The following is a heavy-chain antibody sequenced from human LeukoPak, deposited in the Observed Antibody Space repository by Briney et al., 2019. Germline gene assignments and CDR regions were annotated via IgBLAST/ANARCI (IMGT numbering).Heavy chain of an antibody. Sequence: SQTLSLTCTVSGGSINSGSYYWNWIRQSAGKGLEWTGHIYTTGSTNYSPSLRSRVTISLDTSKNQFSLKLNSVTAADTAVYYCARCTSTSCYNFDYWGQGTLVTVSS. CDR2: IYTTGST. J-gene: IGHJ4*02. CDR3: ARCTSTSCYNFDY. D-gene: IGHD2-2*02. V-gene: IGHV4-61*09. CDR1: GGSINSGSYY.